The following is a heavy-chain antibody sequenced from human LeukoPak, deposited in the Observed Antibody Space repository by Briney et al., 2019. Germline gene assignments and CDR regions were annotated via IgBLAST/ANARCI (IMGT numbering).Heavy chain of an antibody. CDR1: GGSFSGYY. D-gene: IGHD6-13*01. CDR3: ARGVAAAV. V-gene: IGHV4-34*01. CDR2: INHSGST. J-gene: IGHJ4*02. Sequence: SETLSLTCAVYGGSFSGYYWSWIRQPSGKGLEWIGEINHSGSTNYNPSLKSRVTISVDTSKNQFSLKLSSVTAADTAVYYCARGVAAAVWGQGTLVTVSS.